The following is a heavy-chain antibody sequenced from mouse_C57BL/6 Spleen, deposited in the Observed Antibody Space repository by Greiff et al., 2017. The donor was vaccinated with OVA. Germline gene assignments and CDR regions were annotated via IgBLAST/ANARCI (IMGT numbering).Heavy chain of an antibody. CDR2: ISDGGSYT. Sequence: EVQGVESGGGLVKPGGSLKLSCAASGFTFSSYAMSWVRQTPEKRLEWVATISDGGSYTYYPDNVKGRFTISRDNAKNNLYLQMSHLKSEDTAMYYCARVYYGSSTRYFDVWGTGTTVTVSS. D-gene: IGHD1-1*01. J-gene: IGHJ1*03. CDR1: GFTFSSYA. V-gene: IGHV5-4*01. CDR3: ARVYYGSSTRYFDV.